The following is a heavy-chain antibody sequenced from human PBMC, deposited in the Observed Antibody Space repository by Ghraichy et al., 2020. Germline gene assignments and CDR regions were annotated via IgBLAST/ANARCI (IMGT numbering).Heavy chain of an antibody. CDR1: GFPVFSRF. Sequence: GGSLRLSCAAAGFPVFSRFFSWVRQTPGKALECVAVIYSGVTTYYTDSVKGRFTISRDMSKNTVYLQMSGLRAEDTAVYYCATMGGSAYGDDYFYFMDVWGKGTTVTVSS. CDR3: ATMGGSAYGDDYFYFMDV. V-gene: IGHV3-53*01. J-gene: IGHJ6*03. CDR2: IYSGVTT. D-gene: IGHD4-17*01.